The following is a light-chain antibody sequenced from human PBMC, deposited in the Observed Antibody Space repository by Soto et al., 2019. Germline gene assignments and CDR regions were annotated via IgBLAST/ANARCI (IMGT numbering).Light chain of an antibody. CDR3: QPFNSYPLT. CDR2: DAS. J-gene: IGKJ4*01. Sequence: AIQLTQSPSSRSAAVGDRVTITCRASQGISSALAWYQQKPGKAPKLLIYDASSLESVVPSRFSGSESGTDFTLTISSLQDEDFATNYCQPFNSYPLTFGGGTKVEV. V-gene: IGKV1-13*02. CDR1: QGISSA.